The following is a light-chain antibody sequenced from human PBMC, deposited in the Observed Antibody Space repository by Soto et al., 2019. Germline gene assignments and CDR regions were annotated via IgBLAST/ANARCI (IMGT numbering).Light chain of an antibody. CDR1: SSDVGAYTY. CDR3: SSYTTSNTLV. J-gene: IGLJ2*01. V-gene: IGLV2-14*01. Sequence: QSALTQPASVSGSPGQSITISCTGTSSDVGAYTYVSWYQQHPGKAPKLMIFEVSDRPSGVSNRFSGSKSGNTASLTISGXXXXXXXXXYCSSYTTSNTLVFGGGTKVTVL. CDR2: EVS.